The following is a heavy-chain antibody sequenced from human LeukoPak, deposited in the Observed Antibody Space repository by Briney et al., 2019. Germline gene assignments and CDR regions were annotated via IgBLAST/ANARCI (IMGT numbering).Heavy chain of an antibody. CDR2: ISAYNGNT. CDR1: GYTFTSYG. Sequence: ASVKVSCKASGYTFTSYGISWVRQAPGQGLEWMGWISAYNGNTNYAQKLQGRVTMTTDTSTSTAYMELRSLRSDDTAVYYCARIEGGAYYDILTGYYFWGQGTLVTVSS. CDR3: ARIEGGAYYDILTGYYF. D-gene: IGHD3-9*01. V-gene: IGHV1-18*01. J-gene: IGHJ4*02.